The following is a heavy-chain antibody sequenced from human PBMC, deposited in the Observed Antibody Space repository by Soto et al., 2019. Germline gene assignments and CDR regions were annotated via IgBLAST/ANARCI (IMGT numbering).Heavy chain of an antibody. Sequence: ASVKVSCKASGYTFTGYYMHWVRQAPGQGLEWMGWINPNSGGTNYAQKFQGWVTMTRDTSISTAYMELSRLRSDDTAVYYCARDQSNYYDSSGYPDYWGQGTLVTVS. CDR2: INPNSGGT. V-gene: IGHV1-2*04. J-gene: IGHJ4*02. D-gene: IGHD3-22*01. CDR1: GYTFTGYY. CDR3: ARDQSNYYDSSGYPDY.